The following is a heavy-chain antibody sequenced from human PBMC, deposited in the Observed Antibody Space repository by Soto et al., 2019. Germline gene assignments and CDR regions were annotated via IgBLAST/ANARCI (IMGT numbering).Heavy chain of an antibody. CDR2: INPNSGGT. J-gene: IGHJ4*02. V-gene: IGHV1-2*04. CDR1: GYTFTGYY. CDR3: ARVPCRYSSSWYRVEYYFDY. Sequence: ASVKVSCKASGYTFTGYYMHWVRQAPGQGLEWMGWINPNSGGTTYAQKFQGWVTMTRDTSISTAYMELSRLRSDDTAVYYCARVPCRYSSSWYRVEYYFDYWGQGTLVNVSS. D-gene: IGHD6-13*01.